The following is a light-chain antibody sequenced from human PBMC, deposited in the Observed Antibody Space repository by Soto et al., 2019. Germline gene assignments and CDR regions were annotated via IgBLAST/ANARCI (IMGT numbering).Light chain of an antibody. V-gene: IGLV2-23*02. CDR2: EVN. CDR3: CSYAGSYTWV. Sequence: QAVLTQPASASGSPGQSITISCTGTSSDVGNYNLVSWYQHHPGKAPKLIIFEVNKRPSGISNRFSGSKSGNTASLTISGLQAEDEADYHCCSYAGSYTWVFGGGTKLTVL. J-gene: IGLJ3*02. CDR1: SSDVGNYNL.